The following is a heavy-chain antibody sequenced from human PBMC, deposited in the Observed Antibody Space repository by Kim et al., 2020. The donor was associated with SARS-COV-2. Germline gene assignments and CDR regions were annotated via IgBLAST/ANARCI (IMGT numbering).Heavy chain of an antibody. J-gene: IGHJ4*02. CDR3: ARDPDTSSKVDY. CDR2: ITTSGSDT. D-gene: IGHD6-13*01. CDR1: GFTFSDHY. Sequence: GGSLRLSCAASGFTFSDHYMHWIRQAPGKGLEWISRITTSGSDTYYTESVKGRFTISRDNAKNSLYLRMDSLRVEDTAVYYCARDPDTSSKVDYWGQGT. V-gene: IGHV3-11*01.